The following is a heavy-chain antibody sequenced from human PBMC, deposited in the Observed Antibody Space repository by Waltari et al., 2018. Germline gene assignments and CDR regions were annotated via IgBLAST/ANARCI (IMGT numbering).Heavy chain of an antibody. Sequence: EVLLVAYGRGLVRPGGSLRLSSAAPGFTFCRHSMNWFRQAPGKGLEWVSSSSSSSSYIYYADSVKGRFTISRDNAKNSLYRQMNSLRAEDTAVYYCARAFGSSGYMDYWGQGTLVTVSS. CDR1: GFTFCRHS. D-gene: IGHD3-22*01. J-gene: IGHJ4*02. V-gene: IGHV3-21*01. CDR3: ARAFGSSGYMDY. CDR2: SSSSSSYI.